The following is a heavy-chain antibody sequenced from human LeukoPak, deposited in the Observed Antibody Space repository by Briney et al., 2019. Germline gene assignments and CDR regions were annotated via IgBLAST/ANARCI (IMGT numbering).Heavy chain of an antibody. CDR1: GGSISSSNW. CDR2: IYHSGST. Sequence: SGTLSLTCAVSGGSISSSNWWSWVRQPPGKGLEWIGEIYHSGSTNYNPSLKSRVTISVDKSKNQFSLKLSSVTAADTAAYYCASRSYDSSAYYFDYWGQGTLVTVSS. CDR3: ASRSYDSSAYYFDY. J-gene: IGHJ4*02. V-gene: IGHV4-4*02. D-gene: IGHD3-22*01.